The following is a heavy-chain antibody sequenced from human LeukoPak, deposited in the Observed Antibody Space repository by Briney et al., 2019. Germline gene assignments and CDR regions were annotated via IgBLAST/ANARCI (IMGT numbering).Heavy chain of an antibody. D-gene: IGHD3-3*01. V-gene: IGHV5-51*01. CDR3: ARQNDFRLDY. CDR2: IYPGDSDT. J-gene: IGHJ4*02. Sequence: GASLQISCKGSGSTFSSYWIGWVRQLPGKGLEWMGIIYPGDSDTRYSPSLQGQVTISVDTSIGTAYLQWSSLKASDTAIYYCARQNDFRLDYWGQGTLVTVSS. CDR1: GSTFSSYW.